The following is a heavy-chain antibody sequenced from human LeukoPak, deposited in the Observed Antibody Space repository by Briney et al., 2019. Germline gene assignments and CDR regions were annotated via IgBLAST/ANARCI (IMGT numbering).Heavy chain of an antibody. Sequence: PGGSLRLSCAASGFTFSSYSMNWVRQAPGKGLEWVSSISSSSSYIYYADSVKGRFTISRDNAKNSLYLQMNSLRAEDTAVYYCAREVVGLWFGELLSGMNAFDIWGQGTMVTVSS. CDR1: GFTFSSYS. V-gene: IGHV3-21*01. CDR2: ISSSSSYI. CDR3: AREVVGLWFGELLSGMNAFDI. D-gene: IGHD3-10*01. J-gene: IGHJ3*02.